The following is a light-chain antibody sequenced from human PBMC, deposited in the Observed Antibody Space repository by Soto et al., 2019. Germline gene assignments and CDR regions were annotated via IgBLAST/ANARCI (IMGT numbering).Light chain of an antibody. CDR1: QSVSNNY. CDR2: GAS. Sequence: EIVLTQSAGTLSLSPGERATLSCRASQSVSNNYLAWYQKKPGQAPRLLIYGASTRASDIPEMFSGSGSGTDFTLTISRLEPEDFAVYYCQQYGSSPPYTFGQGTKLQIK. V-gene: IGKV3-20*01. J-gene: IGKJ2*01. CDR3: QQYGSSPPYT.